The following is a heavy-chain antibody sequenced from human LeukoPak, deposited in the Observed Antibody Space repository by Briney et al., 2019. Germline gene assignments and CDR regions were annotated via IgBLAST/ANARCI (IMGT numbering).Heavy chain of an antibody. D-gene: IGHD4-17*01. CDR3: ARLIDYGDYRY. Sequence: GGSLRLSCAASGFTVSSNYMSWVRQAPGKGLEWVSVIYSGGSTYYADSVKGRFTISRDNSKNTLYLQMNRLRAEDTAVYYCARLIDYGDYRYWGQGTLVTVSS. V-gene: IGHV3-53*01. J-gene: IGHJ4*02. CDR2: IYSGGST. CDR1: GFTVSSNY.